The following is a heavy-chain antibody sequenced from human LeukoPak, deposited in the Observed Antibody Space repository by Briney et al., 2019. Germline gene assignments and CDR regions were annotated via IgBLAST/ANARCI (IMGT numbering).Heavy chain of an antibody. CDR3: AQGDCSGGPCPGPLN. V-gene: IGHV3-7*01. CDR1: GFTFSNYW. CDR2: IKQDGSEK. D-gene: IGHD2-15*01. Sequence: PGGSLRLSCAASGFTFSNYWMNWVRQAPGKGLEWVANIKQDGSEKYYVDSVRGRFTISRDNARNSLYLQMNSLRAEDTSVYYCAQGDCSGGPCPGPLNWGQGTLVTVSS. J-gene: IGHJ4*02.